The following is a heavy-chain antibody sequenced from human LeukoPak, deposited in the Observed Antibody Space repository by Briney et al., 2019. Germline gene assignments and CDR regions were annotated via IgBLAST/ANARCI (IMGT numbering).Heavy chain of an antibody. J-gene: IGHJ5*02. CDR3: ARDLGQYYDTSDNWFDP. CDR2: ISSSGNIK. CDR1: GFTFSDYY. D-gene: IGHD3-22*01. V-gene: IGHV3-11*04. Sequence: GGSLRLSCAASGFTFSDYYMSWIRQAPGKGLEWLSYISSSGNIKYYTDSVKGRFTISRDNAKNTLNLQMNSLRAEDTAVYYCARDLGQYYDTSDNWFDPWGQGTLVTVSS.